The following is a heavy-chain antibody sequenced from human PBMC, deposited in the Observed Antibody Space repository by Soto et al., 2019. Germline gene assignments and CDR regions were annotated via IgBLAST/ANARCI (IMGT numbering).Heavy chain of an antibody. CDR1: GYTFTSYG. CDR3: ARLEEPYSSGWSSIEY. J-gene: IGHJ4*02. Sequence: ASVKVSCKASGYTFTSYGISWVRQAPGQGLEWMGWISAYNGNTNYAQKLQGRVTMTTDTSTSTAYMELRSLRSDDTAVYYCARLEEPYSSGWSSIEYLGQGTLVNGSS. V-gene: IGHV1-18*04. D-gene: IGHD6-19*01. CDR2: ISAYNGNT.